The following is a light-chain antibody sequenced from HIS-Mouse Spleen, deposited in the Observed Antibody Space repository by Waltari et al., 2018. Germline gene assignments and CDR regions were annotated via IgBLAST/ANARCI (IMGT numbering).Light chain of an antibody. J-gene: IGKJ4*01. CDR2: AAS. CDR3: QQYYSYPLT. V-gene: IGKV1-8*01. CDR1: QGISSY. Sequence: AIRMTQSPSSLSASTGDRVTITCRASQGISSYLAWYQQKPGKAPKLLIYAASTLQMGVPSSFSGSGSGTDFTLTIICLQSEDFATYYCQQYYSYPLTFGGGTK.